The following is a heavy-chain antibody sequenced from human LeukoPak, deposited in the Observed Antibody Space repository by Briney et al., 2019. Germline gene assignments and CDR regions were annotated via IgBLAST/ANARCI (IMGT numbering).Heavy chain of an antibody. V-gene: IGHV3-33*01. Sequence: GRSLRLSCAASGFLVSSCGMHWVRQAPGKGLEWVGVIWPNGNNKYYADSVKGRFTISRDNSKNTLYLQMNSPRAEDTAVYYCARDSAMGMSRMVRGGISSWFDPWGQGTLVTVSS. CDR3: ARDSAMGMSRMVRGGISSWFDP. CDR2: IWPNGNNK. CDR1: GFLVSSCG. J-gene: IGHJ5*02. D-gene: IGHD3-10*01.